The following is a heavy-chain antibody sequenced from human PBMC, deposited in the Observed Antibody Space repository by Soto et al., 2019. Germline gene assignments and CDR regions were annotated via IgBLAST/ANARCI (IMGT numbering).Heavy chain of an antibody. CDR2: VDTGNGNT. V-gene: IGHV1-3*04. J-gene: IGHJ4*02. CDR1: CYTFTSYA. Sequence: ASVKVSCKASCYTFTSYARQWVRQAPGQSLEWMGWVDTGNGNTKYSQKFQGRVNITRDTYANTADVELSRLRSENTAVYYCGRDAKWDTRGVVVQDDASFGYGGQGTLV. CDR3: GRDAKWDTRGVVVQDDASFGY. D-gene: IGHD2-2*01.